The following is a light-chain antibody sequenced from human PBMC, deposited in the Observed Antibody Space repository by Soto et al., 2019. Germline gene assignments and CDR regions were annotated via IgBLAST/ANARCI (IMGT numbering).Light chain of an antibody. CDR3: QQYNSYSRT. Sequence: DIQMTQSPSTLSASVVDRVTITCRASQSISSWLAWYQQKPGKAPKLLFYKASSLESGVPSRFSGSGSGTEFTLTISSLQPDDFATYYCQQYNSYSRTFGQGTKV. J-gene: IGKJ1*01. CDR2: KAS. CDR1: QSISSW. V-gene: IGKV1-5*03.